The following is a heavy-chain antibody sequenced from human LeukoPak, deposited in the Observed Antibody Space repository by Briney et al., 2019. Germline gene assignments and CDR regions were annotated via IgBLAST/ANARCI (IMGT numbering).Heavy chain of an antibody. Sequence: PSETLSLTCAVSGVSISSSNWWSWVRQPPGKGLEWIGEIYHSGSTNYNPSLKSRVTISVDKSKNQFSLKLSSVTAADTAVYCCARETSQKGAHYMDVWGKGTTITISS. V-gene: IGHV4-4*01. D-gene: IGHD3-16*01. CDR2: IYHSGST. J-gene: IGHJ6*03. CDR3: ARETSQKGAHYMDV. CDR1: GVSISSSNW.